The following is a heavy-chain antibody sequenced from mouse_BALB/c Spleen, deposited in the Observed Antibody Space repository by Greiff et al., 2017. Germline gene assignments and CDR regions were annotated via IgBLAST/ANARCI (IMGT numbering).Heavy chain of an antibody. J-gene: IGHJ4*01. CDR2: ISSGSSTI. Sequence: EVKVVESGGGLVQPGGSRKLSCAASGFTFSSFGMHWVRQAPEKGLEWVAYISSGSSTIYYADTVKGRFTISRDNPKNTLFLQMTSLRSEDTAMYYCARRDGSSYDYYAMDYWGQGTSVTVSS. V-gene: IGHV5-17*02. CDR3: ARRDGSSYDYYAMDY. D-gene: IGHD1-1*01. CDR1: GFTFSSFG.